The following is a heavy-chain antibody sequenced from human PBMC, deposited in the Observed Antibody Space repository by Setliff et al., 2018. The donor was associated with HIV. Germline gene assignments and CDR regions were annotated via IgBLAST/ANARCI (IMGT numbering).Heavy chain of an antibody. V-gene: IGHV3-7*01. CDR2: IKQDGSEE. D-gene: IGHD6-19*01. Sequence: GGSLRLSCAASGFTFSTYWMIWVRQAPGKGLEWVAKIKQDGSEEYYVDSVKGRFTISRGNAKNSVYLQMNSLRVEDTAMYYCTKDHLSGWASDCWGQGTLVTVSS. J-gene: IGHJ4*02. CDR3: TKDHLSGWASDC. CDR1: GFTFSTYW.